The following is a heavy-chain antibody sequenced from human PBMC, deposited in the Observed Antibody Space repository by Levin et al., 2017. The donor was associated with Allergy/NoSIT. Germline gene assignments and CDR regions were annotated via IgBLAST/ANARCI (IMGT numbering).Heavy chain of an antibody. CDR3: AKETGGSGWYTVDY. CDR2: IRPTGDRT. J-gene: IGHJ4*02. D-gene: IGHD6-13*01. CDR1: GFTFSSSA. Sequence: GESLKISCAASGFTFSSSAMDWVRQAPGEGLQWVSAIRPTGDRTYYTDSVKGRFTISRDNSRNTVYLQMNNLRAEDTAKYYCAKETGGSGWYTVDYWGRGSVVSVS. V-gene: IGHV3-23*01.